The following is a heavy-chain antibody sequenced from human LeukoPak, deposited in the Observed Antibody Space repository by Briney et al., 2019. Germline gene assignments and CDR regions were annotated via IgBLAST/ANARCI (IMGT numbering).Heavy chain of an antibody. CDR1: GGSISSYY. V-gene: IGHV4-59*01. CDR2: IYYSGST. D-gene: IGHD3-10*01. J-gene: IGHJ6*03. Sequence: SETLSLTCTVSGGSISSYYWSWIRQPPGKGLEWIGCIYYSGSTNYNPSLKSRVTISVDTSKNQFSLKLSSVTAADTAVYYCARAHGSGAYYYMDVWGKGTTVTISS. CDR3: ARAHGSGAYYYMDV.